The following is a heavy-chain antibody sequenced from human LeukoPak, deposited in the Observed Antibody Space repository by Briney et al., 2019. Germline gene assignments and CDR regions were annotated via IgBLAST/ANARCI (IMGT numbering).Heavy chain of an antibody. CDR3: ATSLQVVVDY. CDR2: ISGSTSHT. Sequence: GGSLRLSCAASGFTFSDYYMSWVRQAPGKGLEWVSYISGSTSHTNYADSVKGRFTISRDSAKNSLYLQMNSLRAEDTAVYYCATSLQVVVDYWGQGTLVTVSS. V-gene: IGHV3-11*06. J-gene: IGHJ4*02. CDR1: GFTFSDYY. D-gene: IGHD6-6*01.